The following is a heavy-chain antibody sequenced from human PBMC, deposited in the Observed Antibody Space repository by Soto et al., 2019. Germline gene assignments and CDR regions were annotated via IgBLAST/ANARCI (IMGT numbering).Heavy chain of an antibody. D-gene: IGHD2-2*01. CDR3: GRVRGLRYARFLDP. CDR2: LSDSGGSI. V-gene: IGHV3-23*01. J-gene: IGHJ5*02. Sequence: WSLRLTCTASGFTFSSHAMTWVRHAQVKGLEWVSGLSDSGGSIYYADSVKGRLTISRDNSKNVLYLQMHTLIAEHTAIYYCGRVRGLRYARFLDPWDQGT. CDR1: GFTFSSHA.